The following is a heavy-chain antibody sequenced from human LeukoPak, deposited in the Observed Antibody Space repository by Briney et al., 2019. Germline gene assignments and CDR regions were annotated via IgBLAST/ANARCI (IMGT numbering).Heavy chain of an antibody. J-gene: IGHJ4*02. V-gene: IGHV3-23*01. CDR1: GFTFNDYA. CDR3: ATQFRAYYFDY. CDR2: INTSGGGL. Sequence: GGSLRLSCSTSGFTFNDYAMSWVRQAPGKGLEWVSSINTSGGGLFYADSVMGRFTISRDNSRNTLYLQMDNLGAEDTAVYYCATQFRAYYFDYWGQGTLVTVSS. D-gene: IGHD2-21*01.